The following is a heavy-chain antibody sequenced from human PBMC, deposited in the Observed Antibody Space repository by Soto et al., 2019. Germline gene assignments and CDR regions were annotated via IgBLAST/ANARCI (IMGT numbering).Heavy chain of an antibody. CDR3: ARDGGSSEMDYGMDV. CDR1: GGSVSSGAYY. V-gene: IGHV4-31*03. CDR2: IFYSGST. Sequence: QVQLQESGPGLVKPSQSLSLTCTVSGGSVSSGAYYWNWIRQHPGKGLEWIGYIFYSGSTYYNPSLRSRVTISVDTSKKQFFLKLTSVTAADTAVYYCARDGGSSEMDYGMDVWGQGTTVTVSS. J-gene: IGHJ6*02. D-gene: IGHD3-16*01.